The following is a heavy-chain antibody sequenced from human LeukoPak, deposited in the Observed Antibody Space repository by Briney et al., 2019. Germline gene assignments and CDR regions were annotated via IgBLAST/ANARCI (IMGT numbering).Heavy chain of an antibody. D-gene: IGHD6-19*01. CDR3: ARDASALY. V-gene: IGHV3-9*01. CDR2: ISWNSGTI. Sequence: GGSLRLSCAASRFTFDDYAMHWVRQAPGKGLEWVSGISWNSGTIVYADSVKGRFTISKDNARDSLYLQMNSLRDDDTSVYFCARDASALYWGRGTLVTVSS. J-gene: IGHJ4*02. CDR1: RFTFDDYA.